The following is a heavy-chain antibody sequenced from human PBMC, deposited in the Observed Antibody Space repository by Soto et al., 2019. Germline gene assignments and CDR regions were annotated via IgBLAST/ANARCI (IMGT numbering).Heavy chain of an antibody. D-gene: IGHD1-26*01. V-gene: IGHV3-66*01. CDR3: ATESGSRYFDY. CDR2: IYSGGST. Sequence: PGGSLRLSCAASGITVSSNYMSWVRQAPGKGLEWVSVIYSGGSTYYADSVKGRFTISRDYSKNTLFLQMNSLRAEDTAVYYCATESGSRYFDYCGQGTLVTGSS. CDR1: GITVSSNY. J-gene: IGHJ4*02.